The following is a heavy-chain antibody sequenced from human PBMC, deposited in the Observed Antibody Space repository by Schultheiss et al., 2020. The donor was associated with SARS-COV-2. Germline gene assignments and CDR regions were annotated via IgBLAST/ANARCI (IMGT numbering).Heavy chain of an antibody. CDR2: ISAYNGNT. J-gene: IGHJ4*02. Sequence: ASVKVSCKASGYTFPSYGIIWVRQAPGQGLEWMGWISAYNGNTNYAQNFQGRVTMTTDTSTSTAYMDLRSLRSDGTAVYYCARAPAGYSNGWPDYWGQGTLVTVSS. CDR1: GYTFPSYG. CDR3: ARAPAGYSNGWPDY. D-gene: IGHD6-19*01. V-gene: IGHV1-18*04.